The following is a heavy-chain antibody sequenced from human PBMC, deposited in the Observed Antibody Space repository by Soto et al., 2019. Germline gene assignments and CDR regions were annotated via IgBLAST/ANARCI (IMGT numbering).Heavy chain of an antibody. CDR1: DLYISSYY. CDR3: ARAHTMMILDRFDP. Sequence: SDTLSLTCTVSDLYISSYYLSLIRHPAGKGLEWIGYIYYSGSTYYNPSLKSRVTISVDTSKNQFSLKLSSVTAADTAVYYCARAHTMMILDRFDPWGHGNLVTVSA. J-gene: IGHJ5*02. CDR2: IYYSGST. V-gene: IGHV4-59*08. D-gene: IGHD3-22*01.